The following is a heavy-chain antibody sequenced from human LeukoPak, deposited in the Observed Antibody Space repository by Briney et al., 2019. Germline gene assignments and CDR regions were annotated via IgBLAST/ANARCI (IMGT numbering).Heavy chain of an antibody. Sequence: PSETLSLTCAVSGGSISSSNWWSWVRQPPGKGLEWIGEIYHSGSTNYNPSLKSRVTISVDKSKNQFSLKLSSVTAADTAVYYCARERTENYQEYSGSYYNYWGQGTLVTVSS. D-gene: IGHD1-26*01. J-gene: IGHJ4*02. CDR3: ARERTENYQEYSGSYYNY. CDR1: GGSISSSNW. V-gene: IGHV4-4*02. CDR2: IYHSGST.